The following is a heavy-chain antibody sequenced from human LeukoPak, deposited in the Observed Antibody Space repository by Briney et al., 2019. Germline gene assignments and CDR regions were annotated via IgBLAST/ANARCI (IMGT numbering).Heavy chain of an antibody. CDR2: MNPSGRT. D-gene: IGHD5-18*01. V-gene: IGHV4-34*01. CDR1: GGSLSGFY. Sequence: RPSETLSLTCGVYGGSLSGFYWNWIRQPPGKGLEWIGEMNPSGRTTYNPSLKSRVTISIDKSKNHFSLKLSSVTAADTAVYYCARAYSPSVWGQGTLVTVSS. CDR3: ARAYSPSV. J-gene: IGHJ4*02.